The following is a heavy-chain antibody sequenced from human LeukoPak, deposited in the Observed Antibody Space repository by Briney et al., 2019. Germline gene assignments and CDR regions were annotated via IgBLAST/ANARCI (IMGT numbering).Heavy chain of an antibody. V-gene: IGHV3-30*04. J-gene: IGHJ6*02. CDR3: ARDRISGEGYYGMDV. CDR1: GFTFSSYA. D-gene: IGHD3-10*01. Sequence: GGSLRLSCAASGFTFSSYAMHWVRQAPGKGLEWVAVISYDGSNKYYADSVKGRFTISRDNSKNTLYLQMNSLRAEDTAVYYCARDRISGEGYYGMDVWGQGATVTVSS. CDR2: ISYDGSNK.